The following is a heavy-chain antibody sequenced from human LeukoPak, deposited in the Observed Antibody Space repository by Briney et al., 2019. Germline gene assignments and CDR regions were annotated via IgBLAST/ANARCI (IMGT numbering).Heavy chain of an antibody. J-gene: IGHJ4*01. CDR1: GYTFTTYV. CDR2: INTYTRNP. Sequence: ASVKVSCKASGYTFTTYVLNWVRQAPGQGLEWMGFINTYTRNPTYAQGFTGRFVFSLDTSVSTAYLQISNLKAEDTAVYYCARQVGTASSHDFGHWGHGTLVTVSS. D-gene: IGHD2-21*02. CDR3: ARQVGTASSHDFGH. V-gene: IGHV7-4-1*02.